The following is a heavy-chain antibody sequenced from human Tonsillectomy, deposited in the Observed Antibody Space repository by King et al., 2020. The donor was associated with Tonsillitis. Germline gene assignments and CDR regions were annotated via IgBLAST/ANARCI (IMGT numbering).Heavy chain of an antibody. Sequence: VQLVESGGGLVKPGGSLRLSCAASGFTFSSYSMNWVRQAPGKGLEWVSSISSSSSYISYADSVKGRFTISRDNAKNSLYLQMNSLRAEDTAVYYCARPLEYDILTGYPAGPMDVWGQGTTVTVSS. D-gene: IGHD3-9*01. J-gene: IGHJ6*02. CDR3: ARPLEYDILTGYPAGPMDV. CDR2: ISSSSSYI. V-gene: IGHV3-21*01. CDR1: GFTFSSYS.